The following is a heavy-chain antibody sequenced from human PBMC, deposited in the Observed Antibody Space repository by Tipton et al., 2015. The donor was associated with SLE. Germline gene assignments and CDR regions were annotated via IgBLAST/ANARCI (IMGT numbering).Heavy chain of an antibody. J-gene: IGHJ3*02. CDR3: ARGYTGSSTLVEAFDI. CDR2: IIPIFGTA. D-gene: IGHD6-13*01. CDR1: GGTFSSYA. V-gene: IGHV1-69*01. Sequence: QVQLVQSGAEVKKPGSSVKVSCKASGGTFSSYAISWVRQAPGQGLEWMGGIIPIFGTANYAQKFQGRVTITADESTSTAYMELSSLRSEDTAVYYCARGYTGSSTLVEAFDIWGQGTMVTVSS.